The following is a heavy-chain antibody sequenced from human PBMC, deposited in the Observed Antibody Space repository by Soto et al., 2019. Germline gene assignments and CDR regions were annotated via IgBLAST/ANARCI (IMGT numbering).Heavy chain of an antibody. V-gene: IGHV3-11*06. CDR1: GFTFSDYY. CDR3: ARANSARNYYYGMDV. D-gene: IGHD7-27*01. Sequence: PGGSLRLSCAASGFTFSDYYMSWIRQAPGKGLEWVSYISSSSSYTNYADSVKGRFTISRDNAKNSLYLQMNSLRAEDTAVYYCARANSARNYYYGMDVWGQGTTVTVSS. CDR2: ISSSSSYT. J-gene: IGHJ6*02.